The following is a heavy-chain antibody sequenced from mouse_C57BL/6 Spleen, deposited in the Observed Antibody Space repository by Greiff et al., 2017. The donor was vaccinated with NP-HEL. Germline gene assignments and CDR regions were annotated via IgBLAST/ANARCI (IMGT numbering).Heavy chain of an antibody. D-gene: IGHD1-1*01. CDR2: FYPGSGSI. CDR1: GYTFTEYT. Sequence: QVQLQQSGAELVKPGASVKLSCKASGYTFTEYTIHWVKQRSGQGLEWIGWFYPGSGSIKYNEKFKDKATLTADKSSSTVYMELSRLTSEDSAVYFCARHEDGFITTVVDGYFDVWGTGTTVTVSS. J-gene: IGHJ1*03. V-gene: IGHV1-62-2*01. CDR3: ARHEDGFITTVVDGYFDV.